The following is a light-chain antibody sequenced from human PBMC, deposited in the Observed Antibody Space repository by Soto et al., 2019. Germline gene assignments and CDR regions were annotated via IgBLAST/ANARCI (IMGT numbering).Light chain of an antibody. CDR2: GAS. J-gene: IGKJ1*01. CDR3: QQYSNWPPWT. Sequence: EIVIPQSPATLSVTPLERATLSCRASQSVSSNLAWYQQKPGHAPRLLIYGASTRATGIPAMFSGSGSGTEFTLTISSLQSEDFAVYYCQQYSNWPPWTFGQGTKVDIK. CDR1: QSVSSN. V-gene: IGKV3-15*01.